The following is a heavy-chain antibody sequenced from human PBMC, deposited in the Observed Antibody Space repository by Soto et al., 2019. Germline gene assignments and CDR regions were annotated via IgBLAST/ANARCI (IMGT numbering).Heavy chain of an antibody. CDR2: LYDGVTT. CDR3: AINADV. Sequence: QVQLQESGPGLVKPSETLSLICTVSGGSVSGHFWSWMRQPPGKRLEWIGNLYDGVTTNYNPSLKSRVTFSLDTPKRQFSLQLRSVTAADTAVYYWAINADVWGQGTTVTVSS. CDR1: GGSVSGHF. J-gene: IGHJ6*02. V-gene: IGHV4-59*08.